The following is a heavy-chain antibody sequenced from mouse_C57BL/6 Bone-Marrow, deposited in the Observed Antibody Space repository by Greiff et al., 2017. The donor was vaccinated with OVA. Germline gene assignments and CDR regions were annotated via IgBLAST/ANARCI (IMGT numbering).Heavy chain of an antibody. CDR1: GYTFTSYW. D-gene: IGHD3-1*01. CDR3: SRAPSAYFSGLFDY. V-gene: IGHV1-52*01. Sequence: QVQLQQPGAELVRPGSSVKLSCKASGYTFTSYWMHWVKQRPIQGLEWIGNIDPSDSDTHYNEKFKGKATLTVDKSSSTAYMQLSSLTSEDSAVYDCSRAPSAYFSGLFDYWGQGTTLTVSS. CDR2: IDPSDSDT. J-gene: IGHJ2*01.